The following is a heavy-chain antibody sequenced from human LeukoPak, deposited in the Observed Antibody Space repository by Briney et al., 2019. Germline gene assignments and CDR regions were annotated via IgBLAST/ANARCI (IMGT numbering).Heavy chain of an antibody. J-gene: IGHJ4*02. CDR1: GDSVSSNSAA. D-gene: IGHD6-13*01. Sequence: SRTLSLTCAISGDSVSSNSAAWNWIRQSPSRGLEWLGRTYYRSKWYNDYALSVKSRITIDPDTSKNQFSLQLNSVTPEDTAMYYCARAARYSSSNNVFDYWGQGTLVTVSS. CDR3: ARAARYSSSNNVFDY. V-gene: IGHV6-1*01. CDR2: TYYRSKWYN.